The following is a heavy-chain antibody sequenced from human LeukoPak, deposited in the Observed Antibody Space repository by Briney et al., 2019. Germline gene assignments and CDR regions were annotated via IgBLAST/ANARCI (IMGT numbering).Heavy chain of an antibody. V-gene: IGHV1-2*02. D-gene: IGHD1-26*01. CDR3: ARGEGASTYYYYYYMDV. Sequence: ASVKVSCKASGYTFTGYYMHWVRQAPGQGLEWMGWINPNSGGTNYAQKFQGRVTMTRDTSISTAYMELSRLRSDDTAVYYCARGEGASTYYYYYYMDVWGKGTTVTVSS. CDR1: GYTFTGYY. CDR2: INPNSGGT. J-gene: IGHJ6*03.